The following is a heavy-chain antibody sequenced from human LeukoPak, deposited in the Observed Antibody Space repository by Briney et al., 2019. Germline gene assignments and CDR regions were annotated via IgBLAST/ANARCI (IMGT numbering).Heavy chain of an antibody. Sequence: PSETLSLTCTVSGGSISSSSYYWGWIRQPPGKGLEWIGSIYYSGSTYYNPSLKSRVTISVDTSKNQFSLKLSSVTAADTAVYYCASYDQNLNYYFDYWGQGTLVTVSS. CDR3: ASYDQNLNYYFDY. CDR1: GGSISSSSYY. CDR2: IYYSGST. D-gene: IGHD5-12*01. V-gene: IGHV4-39*07. J-gene: IGHJ4*02.